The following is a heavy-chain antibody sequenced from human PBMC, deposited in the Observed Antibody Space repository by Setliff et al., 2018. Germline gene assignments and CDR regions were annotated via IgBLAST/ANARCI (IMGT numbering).Heavy chain of an antibody. CDR3: SSSSSVAFDI. J-gene: IGHJ3*02. CDR2: IRSKPNSYAT. Sequence: GASLKISCAASGFTFGGSAIHWVRQASGKGLEWVGRIRSKPNSYATAYAASVKGRFTISRDDSENTAYLQMNSLKTEDTAVYYCSSSSSVAFDIWGQGTMVTVSS. CDR1: GFTFGGSA. D-gene: IGHD6-6*01. V-gene: IGHV3-73*01.